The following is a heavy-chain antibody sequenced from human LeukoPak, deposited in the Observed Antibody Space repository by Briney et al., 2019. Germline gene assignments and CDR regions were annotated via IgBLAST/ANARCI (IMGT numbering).Heavy chain of an antibody. D-gene: IGHD2/OR15-2a*01. CDR1: GFTFSGFS. Sequence: SGGSLRLSCAASGFTFSGFSMHWIRQAPGRGLEYVSAINGNGDKTFYTDSVRGRFTIFRDNPKNTLFLQMGSLRGEDTALYFCARIGMENFYDLWGQGTLVTVSS. CDR2: INGNGDKT. J-gene: IGHJ5*02. V-gene: IGHV3-64*02. CDR3: ARIGMENFYDL.